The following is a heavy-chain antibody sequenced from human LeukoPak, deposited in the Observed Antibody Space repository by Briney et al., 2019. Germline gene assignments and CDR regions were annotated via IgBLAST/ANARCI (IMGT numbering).Heavy chain of an antibody. Sequence: GSLRLSCAASEFTFSNYNMNWVRQAPGKGLEWVSYISSSSDFIYYADSVKGRFTISRDNAKNSLYLQMNSLRAEDTAVYYCAMEKSSDWYRRVDEYFQHWGQGTLVTVSS. V-gene: IGHV3-48*01. CDR3: AMEKSSDWYRRVDEYFQH. J-gene: IGHJ1*01. CDR2: ISSSSDFI. CDR1: EFTFSNYN. D-gene: IGHD6-19*01.